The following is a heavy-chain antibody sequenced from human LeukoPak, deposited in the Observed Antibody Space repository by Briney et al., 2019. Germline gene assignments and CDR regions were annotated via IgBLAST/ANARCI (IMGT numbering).Heavy chain of an antibody. CDR3: GGFRFTPRREDFDP. CDR1: GFTFSTYT. V-gene: IGHV3-48*01. Sequence: HPGGSLRLSCTGSGFTFSTYTMNWVRQAPGKGLEWVASIGSTPSNINYADSVEGRFTISRDNAKNSLYLQMNGLAAESTAVYYCGGFRFTPRREDFDPWGQGTLVTVSS. D-gene: IGHD2-15*01. CDR2: IGSTPSNI. J-gene: IGHJ5*02.